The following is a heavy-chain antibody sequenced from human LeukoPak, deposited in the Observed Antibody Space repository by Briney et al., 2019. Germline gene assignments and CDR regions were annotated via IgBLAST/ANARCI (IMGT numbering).Heavy chain of an antibody. CDR2: INPCGGST. D-gene: IGHD5-18*01. Sequence: ASVKVSCKASGYTFTSYYMHWVRQAPGQGLEWMGLINPCGGSTRYAQKFQGRVTMTRDMSTSTVYMELSSLRSEDTAVYYCARALPHRRLMDTTMEQHWFDPWGQGTLVTVSS. V-gene: IGHV1-46*01. J-gene: IGHJ5*02. CDR1: GYTFTSYY. CDR3: ARALPHRRLMDTTMEQHWFDP.